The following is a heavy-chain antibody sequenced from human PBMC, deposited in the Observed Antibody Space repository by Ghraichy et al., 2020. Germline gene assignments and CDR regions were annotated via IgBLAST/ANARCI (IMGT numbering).Heavy chain of an antibody. V-gene: IGHV4-39*02. J-gene: IGHJ4*02. CDR2: IYYSGST. CDR3: ARDEYSSSFYLHYFDY. CDR1: GGSISSSSYY. Sequence: SETLSLTCTVSGGSISSSSYYWGWIRQPPGKGLEWIGSIYYSGSTYYNPSLKSRVTISVDTSKNQFSLKLSSVTAADTAVYYCARDEYSSSFYLHYFDYWGQGTLVTVSS. D-gene: IGHD6-6*01.